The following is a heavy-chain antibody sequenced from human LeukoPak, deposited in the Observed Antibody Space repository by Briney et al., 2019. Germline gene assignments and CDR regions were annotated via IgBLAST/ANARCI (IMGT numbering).Heavy chain of an antibody. Sequence: GGSLRLSCAASGFTFSSYAMTWARQAPGKGLEWVSAISGSGSSTHYADSVKGRFTISRDNSKNTLYLQMNSLRAEDTAVYYCAKGVGIYYYYGMDVWGQGTTVTVSS. D-gene: IGHD1-1*01. CDR3: AKGVGIYYYYGMDV. J-gene: IGHJ6*02. CDR2: ISGSGSST. V-gene: IGHV3-23*01. CDR1: GFTFSSYA.